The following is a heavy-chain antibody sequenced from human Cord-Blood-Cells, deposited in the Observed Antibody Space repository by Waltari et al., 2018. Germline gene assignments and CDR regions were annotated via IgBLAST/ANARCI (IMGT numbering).Heavy chain of an antibody. V-gene: IGHV4-59*01. Sequence: GYIYYSGSTNYNPSLKSRVTISVDTSKNQFSLKLSSVTAADTAVYYCARDRGYYGSGSQGWFDPWGQGTLVTVSS. CDR2: IYYSGST. CDR3: ARDRGYYGSGSQGWFDP. D-gene: IGHD3-10*01. J-gene: IGHJ5*02.